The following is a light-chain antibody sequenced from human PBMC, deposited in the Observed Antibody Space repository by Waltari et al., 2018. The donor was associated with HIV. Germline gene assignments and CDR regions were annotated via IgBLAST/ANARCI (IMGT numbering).Light chain of an antibody. Sequence: QSALTQPASVSGSPGQSLTISCTGTSSDVGSYNLVSWYQQHPGKAPKLMIYEVSKRPSGVSNRFSGSKSGNTASLTISGLQAEDEADYYCCSYAGSSTWMFGGGTKLTAL. CDR2: EVS. J-gene: IGLJ3*02. CDR1: SSDVGSYNL. V-gene: IGLV2-23*02. CDR3: CSYAGSSTWM.